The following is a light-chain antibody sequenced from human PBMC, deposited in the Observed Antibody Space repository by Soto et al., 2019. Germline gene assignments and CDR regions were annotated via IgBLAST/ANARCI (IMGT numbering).Light chain of an antibody. CDR3: SSYRSSRTVI. J-gene: IGLJ2*01. Sequence: QSALTQLASVSGSPGQSITISCTGTTSDVGGYNYVYWYQQYPGKAPKLMIYEVSNRPSGVSNRFSGSKSGNTASLTISGLQAEDEADYYCSSYRSSRTVIFGGGTKLTVL. CDR2: EVS. CDR1: TSDVGGYNY. V-gene: IGLV2-14*01.